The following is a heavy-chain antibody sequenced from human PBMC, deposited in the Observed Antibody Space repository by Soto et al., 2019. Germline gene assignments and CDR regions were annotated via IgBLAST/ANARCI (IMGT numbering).Heavy chain of an antibody. CDR3: ARHSSAMGV. Sequence: EVQLVETGGDLIQPGGSLRLSCAASGFTVSSDSMAWVRQAPGKGLEWISIIYSDNNTDYADSVKGRFSISRDTSKNILYPQMNSLRAEDTAEYYCARHSSAMGVWGQGTTVTVSS. V-gene: IGHV3-53*02. CDR1: GFTVSSDS. J-gene: IGHJ6*02. CDR2: IYSDNNT.